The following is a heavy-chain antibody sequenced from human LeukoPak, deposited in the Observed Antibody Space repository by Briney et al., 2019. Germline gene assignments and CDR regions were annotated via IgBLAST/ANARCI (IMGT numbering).Heavy chain of an antibody. CDR2: ISAYNGNT. D-gene: IGHD6-19*01. CDR1: GYTFTSYG. V-gene: IGHV1-18*01. CDR3: ARETLPGIAVAGTYGMDV. J-gene: IGHJ6*02. Sequence: ASVKVSCMASGYTFTSYGISWVRQAPGQGLEWMGWISAYNGNTNYAQKLQGRVTMTTDTSTSTAYMELRSLRSDDTAVYYCARETLPGIAVAGTYGMDVWGQGTTVTVSS.